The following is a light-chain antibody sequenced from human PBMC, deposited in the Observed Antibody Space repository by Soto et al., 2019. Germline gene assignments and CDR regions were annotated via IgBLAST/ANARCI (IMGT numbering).Light chain of an antibody. J-gene: IGKJ3*01. Sequence: ETVLTQSPATLSLSAGARAPLSCRASQSVSSYLAWYQQKPGQAPRLLIYDASNRATGIPARFSGSGSGTDFTLTITRLEPEDFAIYICQNYNLSFGPGTKVDIK. CDR3: QNYNLS. CDR1: QSVSSY. CDR2: DAS. V-gene: IGKV3-11*01.